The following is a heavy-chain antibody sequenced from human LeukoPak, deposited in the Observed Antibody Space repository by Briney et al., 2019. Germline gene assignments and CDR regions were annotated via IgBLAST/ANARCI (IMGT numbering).Heavy chain of an antibody. D-gene: IGHD1-26*01. CDR3: AKDVGKWESLHFFDY. CDR2: ISGSGAST. Sequence: GGSLRLSCLTSGFTLSTNAMSWVRQAPGKGLEWISGISGSGASTYYADSVKGRFTISRDDSRNTLYLQMNSLRGDDTAVDYFAKDVGKWESLHFFDYWGQGTLVTVSS. J-gene: IGHJ4*02. V-gene: IGHV3-23*01. CDR1: GFTLSTNA.